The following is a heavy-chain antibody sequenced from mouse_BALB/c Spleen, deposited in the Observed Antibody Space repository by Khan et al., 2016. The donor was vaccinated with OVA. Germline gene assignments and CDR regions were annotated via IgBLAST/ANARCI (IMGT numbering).Heavy chain of an antibody. J-gene: IGHJ3*01. V-gene: IGHV9-3*02. D-gene: IGHD2-3*01. CDR3: ARVGYDAYYPFPY. CDR1: GYSFTNYG. CDR2: INTNTGEP. Sequence: QIQLVQSGPEVKKPGETVKFSCKASGYSFTNYGMNWVKQAPGKGLEWMGWINTNTGEPTYAEDFKGRFDFSLEASDNTAYLQINDLKNEDTATYFCARVGYDAYYPFPYWGQGTLVTVSA.